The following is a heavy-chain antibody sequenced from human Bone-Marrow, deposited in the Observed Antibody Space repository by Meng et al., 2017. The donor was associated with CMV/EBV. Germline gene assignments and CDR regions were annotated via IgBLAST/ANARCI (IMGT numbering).Heavy chain of an antibody. Sequence: GGSLRLSCAASGFTFSSYAMHWVRQAPGKGLEWVSSISSSSSYIYYSDSVKGRFTISRDNARNSLYLQMNSLRAEDTAVFYCARGPGEDGYNPGWFDPWGQGTLDTVSS. V-gene: IGHV3-21*01. J-gene: IGHJ5*02. D-gene: IGHD5-24*01. CDR2: ISSSSSYI. CDR3: ARGPGEDGYNPGWFDP. CDR1: GFTFSSYA.